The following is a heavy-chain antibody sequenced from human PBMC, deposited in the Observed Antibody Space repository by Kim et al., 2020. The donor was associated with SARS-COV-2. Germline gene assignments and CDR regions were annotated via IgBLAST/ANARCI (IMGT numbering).Heavy chain of an antibody. J-gene: IGHJ5*01. D-gene: IGHD2-2*01. V-gene: IGHV4-34*01. CDR1: GGSFSGYY. CDR3: ARHIVVVPAAIPSANWFDS. Sequence: SETLSLTCAVYGGSFSGYYWSWIRQPPGKGLEWIGEINHSGSTNYNPSLKSRVTISVDTSKNQFSLKLSSVTAADTAVYYCARHIVVVPAAIPSANWFDS. CDR2: INHSGST.